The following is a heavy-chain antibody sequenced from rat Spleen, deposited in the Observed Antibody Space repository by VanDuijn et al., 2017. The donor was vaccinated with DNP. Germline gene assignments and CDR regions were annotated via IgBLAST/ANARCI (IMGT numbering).Heavy chain of an antibody. Sequence: EVRLVESGGGLVQPGRSLKLSCAASGFTFSDYAMAWVRRAPKKGLEWVATISASGDIPNYRDSVKGRFTISRDNAKNTLYLQMNSLRSEDTATYYCARGSGSYYWYFDFWGPGTMVTVSS. CDR2: ISASGDIP. D-gene: IGHD1-7*01. CDR1: GFTFSDYA. J-gene: IGHJ1*01. CDR3: ARGSGSYYWYFDF. V-gene: IGHV5S23*01.